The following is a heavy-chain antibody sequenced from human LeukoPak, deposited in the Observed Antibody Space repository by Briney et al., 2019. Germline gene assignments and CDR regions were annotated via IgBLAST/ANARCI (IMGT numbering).Heavy chain of an antibody. CDR3: AREGKRITMVRGVITPRGYYFMDV. V-gene: IGHV3-72*01. D-gene: IGHD3-10*01. CDR1: GFTFSGSA. CDR2: TRNKANSYTT. J-gene: IGHJ6*03. Sequence: GGSLRLSCAGSGFTFSGSAMHWVRQAPGKGLEWVGRTRNKANSYTTEYAASVKGRFTISRDDSKNSLYLQINSLKTEDTAVYYCAREGKRITMVRGVITPRGYYFMDVWGRGTTVTVSS.